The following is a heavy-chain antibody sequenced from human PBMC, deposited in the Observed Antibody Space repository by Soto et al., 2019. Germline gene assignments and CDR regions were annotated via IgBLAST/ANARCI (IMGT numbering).Heavy chain of an antibody. CDR1: GYSFTSYW. Sequence: GESLKISCKGSGYSFTSYWIGWVRQMPGKGLEWMGIIYPGDSDTRYSPSFQGQVTISADKSISTAYLQWSSLKASDTAMYYCARRVGYCSSTSCYAYYYGMTSGAKGPRSPSP. V-gene: IGHV5-51*01. D-gene: IGHD2-2*01. CDR3: ARRVGYCSSTSCYAYYYGMTS. CDR2: IYPGDSDT. J-gene: IGHJ6*02.